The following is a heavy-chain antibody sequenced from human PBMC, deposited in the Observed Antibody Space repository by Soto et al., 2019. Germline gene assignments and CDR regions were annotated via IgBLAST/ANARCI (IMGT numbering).Heavy chain of an antibody. CDR1: GGSISSGGYY. CDR2: IYYSGST. V-gene: IGHV4-31*03. CDR3: ARDGPYSGSWYWFDP. D-gene: IGHD6-13*01. J-gene: IGHJ5*02. Sequence: SETLSLTCTVSGGSISSGGYYWSWIRQHPGKGLEWIGYIYYSGSTYYNPSLKSRVTISVDTSKNQFSLKLSSVTAADTAVYYCARDGPYSGSWYWFDPWGQGTLVTVSS.